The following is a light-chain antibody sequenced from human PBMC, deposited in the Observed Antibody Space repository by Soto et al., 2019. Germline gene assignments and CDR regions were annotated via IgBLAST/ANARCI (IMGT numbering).Light chain of an antibody. CDR2: DVS. J-gene: IGLJ1*01. CDR3: SSYTDSNNVV. CDR1: SSDIGGYNS. Sequence: QSALTQSPSASGSPGQSVTISCTGTSSDIGGYNSVSWYQQHPGKAPKVMIYDVSKRPSGVPDRFSGSKSGNTASLTVSALPDEDEADYYCSSYTDSNNVVFGTGTKLTVL. V-gene: IGLV2-8*01.